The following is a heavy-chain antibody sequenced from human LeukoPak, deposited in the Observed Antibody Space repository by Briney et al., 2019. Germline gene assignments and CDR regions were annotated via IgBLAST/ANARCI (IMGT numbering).Heavy chain of an antibody. Sequence: GGSLRLSCAASGFTFSSYAMHWVRQAPGKGLEWVAVISYDGGNKYYADSVKGRFTISRDNSKNTLYLQMNSLRAEDTAVYYCARVLRTYDFWSGYDFDPWGQGTLVTVSS. CDR3: ARVLRTYDFWSGYDFDP. V-gene: IGHV3-30*01. D-gene: IGHD3-3*01. J-gene: IGHJ5*02. CDR2: ISYDGGNK. CDR1: GFTFSSYA.